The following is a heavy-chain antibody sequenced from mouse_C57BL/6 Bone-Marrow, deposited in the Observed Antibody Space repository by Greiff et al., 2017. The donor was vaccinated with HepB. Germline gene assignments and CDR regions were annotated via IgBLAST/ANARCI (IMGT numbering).Heavy chain of an antibody. CDR3: TRAHIYYPYWYFDV. V-gene: IGHV5-9-1*02. CDR2: ISSGGDYI. J-gene: IGHJ1*03. CDR1: GFTFSSYA. D-gene: IGHD2-1*01. Sequence: EVKLVESGEGLVKPGGSLKLSCAASGFTFSSYAMSWVRQTPEKRLEWVAYISSGGDYIYYADTVKGRFTISRDNARNTLYLQMSSLKSEDTAMYYCTRAHIYYPYWYFDVWGTGTTVTVSS.